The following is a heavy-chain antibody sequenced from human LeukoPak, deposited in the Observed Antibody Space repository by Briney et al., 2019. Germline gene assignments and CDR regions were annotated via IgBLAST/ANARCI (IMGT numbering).Heavy chain of an antibody. D-gene: IGHD2-2*01. J-gene: IGHJ3*02. Sequence: SETLSLTCTVSGGSISSSSYYWGWIRQPPGKGLEWIGSIYYSGSTYYNPSLKSRVTISVDTSKNQFSLKLSSVTAADTAVYYCARDRDYCSSTSCSNDAFDIWGQGTMVTVSS. CDR1: GGSISSSSYY. CDR2: IYYSGST. V-gene: IGHV4-39*07. CDR3: ARDRDYCSSTSCSNDAFDI.